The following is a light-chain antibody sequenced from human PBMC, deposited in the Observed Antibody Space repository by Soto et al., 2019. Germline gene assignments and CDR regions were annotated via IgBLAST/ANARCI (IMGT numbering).Light chain of an antibody. J-gene: IGKJ4*01. V-gene: IGKV3-20*01. Sequence: EIVLTQSPGTLSLSPGERATLSCRASQNVGTNLAWYQQKPGQAPRLLIYGASSRAIGIPDRFSGSGSWTDFTVSISRLEPEDFAVYYCQLYINLPLTFGGGTKVEIK. CDR2: GAS. CDR1: QNVGTN. CDR3: QLYINLPLT.